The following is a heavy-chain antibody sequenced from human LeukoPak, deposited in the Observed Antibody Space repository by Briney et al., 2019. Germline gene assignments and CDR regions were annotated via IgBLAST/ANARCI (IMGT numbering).Heavy chain of an antibody. J-gene: IGHJ5*02. CDR1: GGSFSGYY. D-gene: IGHD3-16*01. CDR3: ARGQGVDP. V-gene: IGHV4-34*01. Sequence: MASETLSLTCAVYGGSFSGYYWSWIRQPPGKGLEWIGEINHSGSTNYNPSLKSRVTISVDTSKNQFSLKLSSATAADTAVYYCARGQGVDPWGQGTLVTVSS. CDR2: INHSGST.